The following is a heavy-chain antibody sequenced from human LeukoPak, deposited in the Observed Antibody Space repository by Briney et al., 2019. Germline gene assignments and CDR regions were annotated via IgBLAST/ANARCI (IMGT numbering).Heavy chain of an antibody. CDR2: IYYSGST. V-gene: IGHV4-39*01. D-gene: IGHD3-10*01. Sequence: NPSETLSLTCTVSGGSVSSSTYYWGWIRQPPGKELEWIGTIYYSGSTYYNPSLKSRVTISVDTSKNQFSLKLSSVTAADTAVYYCARQGSRRGQITMVRGVSGRGGRFDYWGQGTLVTVSS. CDR3: ARQGSRRGQITMVRGVSGRGGRFDY. CDR1: GGSVSSSTYY. J-gene: IGHJ4*02.